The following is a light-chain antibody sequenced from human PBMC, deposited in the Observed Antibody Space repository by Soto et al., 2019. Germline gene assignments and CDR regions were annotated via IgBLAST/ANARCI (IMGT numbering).Light chain of an antibody. J-gene: IGLJ1*01. CDR1: SSNIGSST. CDR2: RSD. Sequence: QSVLTQPPSASGTPGQRVTISCSGRSSNIGSSTVHWYQQLPGTAPKLLIHRSDQRPSGVPDRLSGSKSGTSASLAISGLQSEDEADYYCAEWDEALNGHVFGTGTKVTVL. CDR3: AEWDEALNGHV. V-gene: IGLV1-44*01.